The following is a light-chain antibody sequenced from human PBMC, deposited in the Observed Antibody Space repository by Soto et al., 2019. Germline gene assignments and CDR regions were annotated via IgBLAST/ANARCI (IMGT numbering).Light chain of an antibody. CDR2: AAS. CDR1: QSIGFF. CDR3: QQYNNRPPYT. Sequence: DIQMTQSPSSLSASVGDRVTITCRASQSIGFFLNWYHQKPGKAPKLLIYAASSLQSGVPSRFSGSGSATDFTLTISSLQSEDFAVYYCQQYNNRPPYTFGQGTKLEIK. V-gene: IGKV1-39*01. J-gene: IGKJ2*01.